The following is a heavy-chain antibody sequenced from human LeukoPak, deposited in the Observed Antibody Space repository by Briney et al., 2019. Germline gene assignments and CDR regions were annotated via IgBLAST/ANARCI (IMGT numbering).Heavy chain of an antibody. J-gene: IGHJ3*02. CDR1: GGSISSYY. D-gene: IGHD3-22*01. V-gene: IGHV4-4*07. CDR3: ARVSHYYDSSGYEDAFDI. Sequence: SETLSLTCTVSGGSISSYYWSWIRQPAGKGLEWIGRIYTSGSTNYNPSLKSRVTMSVDTSKNQFSLKLSSVTAADTAVYYCARVSHYYDSSGYEDAFDIWGQGTMVTVSS. CDR2: IYTSGST.